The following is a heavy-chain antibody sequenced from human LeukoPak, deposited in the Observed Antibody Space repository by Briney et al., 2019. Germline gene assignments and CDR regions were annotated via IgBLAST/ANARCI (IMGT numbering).Heavy chain of an antibody. D-gene: IGHD2-8*02. Sequence: PGGSLRLSCIASGFTFSNYGMSWVRQAPGKGLEWVSIISGSGDRTLHADSVKGRFTVSRDNSKNTVYLQMNSLRAEDTAVYYCAKDLRNIRTLVDLEMIWGQGKLVIVSS. CDR2: ISGSGDRT. CDR1: GFTFSNYG. CDR3: AKDLRNIRTLVDLEMI. J-gene: IGHJ3*02. V-gene: IGHV3-23*01.